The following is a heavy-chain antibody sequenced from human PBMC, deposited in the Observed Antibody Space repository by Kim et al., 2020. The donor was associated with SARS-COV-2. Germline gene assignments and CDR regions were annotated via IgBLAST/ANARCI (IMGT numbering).Heavy chain of an antibody. CDR1: GFSFSDYY. D-gene: IGHD6-19*01. CDR3: SRGVGGLFDY. Sequence: GGFLRLSCAASGFSFSDYYICWICQAPGRGLELVSYISNSNTYKNYTDSVKGRFTVSSDNAKKSLSLQLNSLRAEDTAVYYCSRGVGGLFDYWGQGILVTVSS. J-gene: IGHJ4*02. V-gene: IGHV3-11*05. CDR2: ISNSNTYK.